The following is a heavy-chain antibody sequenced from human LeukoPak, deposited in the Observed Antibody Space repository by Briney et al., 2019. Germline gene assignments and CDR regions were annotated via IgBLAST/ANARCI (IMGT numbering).Heavy chain of an antibody. CDR1: GGSISSYY. V-gene: IGHV4-59*01. CDR2: IYYSGST. J-gene: IGHJ4*02. CDR3: ARGGAGEFDY. Sequence: PSETLSLTCTVSGGSISSYYWSWIRQPPGKGLEWIGYIYYSGSTNYNPSLKSRVTISVDTSKNQFSLKLSSVTAADTAVYYCARGGAGEFDYWGQGTLVTVSS. D-gene: IGHD1-26*01.